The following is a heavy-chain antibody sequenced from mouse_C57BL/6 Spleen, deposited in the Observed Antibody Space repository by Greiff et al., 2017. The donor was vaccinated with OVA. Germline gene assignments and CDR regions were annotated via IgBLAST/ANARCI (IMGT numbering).Heavy chain of an antibody. D-gene: IGHD2-10*02. CDR2: INPSTGGT. CDR1: GYSFTGYY. V-gene: IGHV1-42*01. J-gene: IGHJ1*03. Sequence: EVQLQQSGPELVKPGASVKISCKASGYSFTGYYMNWVKQSPEKSLEWIGEINPSTGGTTYNQKFKAKATLTVDKSSSTAYMQLKSLTSEDSAVYYCAREGPYVRRRYFDVWGTGTTVTVSS. CDR3: AREGPYVRRRYFDV.